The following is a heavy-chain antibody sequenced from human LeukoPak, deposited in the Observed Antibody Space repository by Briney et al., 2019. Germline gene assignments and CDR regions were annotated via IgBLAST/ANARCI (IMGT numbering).Heavy chain of an antibody. Sequence: SETLSLTCTVSGGSISSGGYYWSWIRQHPGKGLEWIGCMYNSGSTNYNPSLKSRLTISLDTSKNQFSLKLTSVTAADTAVYYCARDRIGSSSVQLFQYWGQGSLVTVSS. CDR1: GGSISSGGYY. CDR2: MYNSGST. J-gene: IGHJ4*02. CDR3: ARDRIGSSSVQLFQY. D-gene: IGHD6-6*01. V-gene: IGHV4-61*08.